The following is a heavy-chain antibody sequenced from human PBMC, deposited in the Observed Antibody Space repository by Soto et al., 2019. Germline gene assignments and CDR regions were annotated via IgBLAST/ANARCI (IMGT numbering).Heavy chain of an antibody. D-gene: IGHD2-15*01. V-gene: IGHV1-18*01. CDR2: ISAYNGNT. CDR1: GYTFTSYG. CDR3: ARVVVAASPDYYYYYMDV. Sequence: ASVKVSCKASGYTFTSYGISWVRQAPGQGLEWMGWISAYNGNTNYAQKLQGRVTMTTDTSTSTAYMELRSLRSDDTAVYYCARVVVAASPDYYYYYMDVWGKGTTVTVSS. J-gene: IGHJ6*03.